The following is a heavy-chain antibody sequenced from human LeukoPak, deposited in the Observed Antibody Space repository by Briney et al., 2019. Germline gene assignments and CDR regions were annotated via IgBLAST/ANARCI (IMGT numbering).Heavy chain of an antibody. CDR1: GFIFSNYG. J-gene: IGHJ3*02. CDR3: ASEWELRDAFDI. CDR2: IAFDGSNK. D-gene: IGHD1-26*01. V-gene: IGHV3-30*03. Sequence: PGGSLRLSCAASGFIFSNYGMHWVRQAPGKGLEWVAVIAFDGSNKHYADSVKGRFTVSRDNSKNTLYLQMNSLRAEDTAVYYCASEWELRDAFDIWGQGTMVTVSS.